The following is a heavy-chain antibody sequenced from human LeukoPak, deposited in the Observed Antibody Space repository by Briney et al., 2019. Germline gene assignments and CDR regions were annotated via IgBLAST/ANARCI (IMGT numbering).Heavy chain of an antibody. CDR3: ARGITIFGVVTGY. V-gene: IGHV1-8*01. J-gene: IGHJ4*02. CDR1: GYTFTTYD. Sequence: ASVKGSCKASGYTFTTYDINWVRQATGQGLEWMGWMNPNSGNTGSAQKFQGRVTMTRNTSISPAYMELSSLRSEDTAIYYCARGITIFGVVTGYWGQGPLVTVS. D-gene: IGHD3-3*01. CDR2: MNPNSGNT.